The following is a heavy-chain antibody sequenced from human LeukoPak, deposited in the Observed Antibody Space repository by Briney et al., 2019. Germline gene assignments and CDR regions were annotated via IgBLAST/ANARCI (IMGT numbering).Heavy chain of an antibody. CDR2: IYYSGST. CDR1: GGSISSGGYS. CDR3: ARTPQQWLVPWFDP. J-gene: IGHJ5*02. Sequence: SQTLSLTCAVSGGSISSGGYSWSWIRQPPGKGLEWIGYIYYSGSTNYNPSLKSRVTISVDTSKNQFSLKLSSVTAADTAVYYCARTPQQWLVPWFDPWGQGTLVTVSS. D-gene: IGHD6-19*01. V-gene: IGHV4-30-4*07.